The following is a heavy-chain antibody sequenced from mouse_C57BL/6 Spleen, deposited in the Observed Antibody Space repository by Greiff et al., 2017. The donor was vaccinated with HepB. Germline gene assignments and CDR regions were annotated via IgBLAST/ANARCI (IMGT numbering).Heavy chain of an antibody. CDR1: GYSFTGYY. Sequence: VQLKESGPELVKPGASVKISCKASGYSFTGYYMNWVKQSPEKSLEWIGEINPSTGGTTYNQKFKAKATLTVDKSSSTAYMQLKSLTSEDSAVYYCARSARYLLSYAMDYWGQGTSVTVSS. J-gene: IGHJ4*01. CDR2: INPSTGGT. V-gene: IGHV1-42*01. D-gene: IGHD2-1*01. CDR3: ARSARYLLSYAMDY.